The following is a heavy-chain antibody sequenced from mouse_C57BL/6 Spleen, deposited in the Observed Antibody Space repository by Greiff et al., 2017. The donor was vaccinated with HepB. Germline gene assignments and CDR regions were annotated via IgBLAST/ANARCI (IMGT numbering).Heavy chain of an antibody. V-gene: IGHV1-53*01. Sequence: VQLQQPGTELVKPGASVKLSCKASGYTFTSYWMHWVKQRPGQGLEWIGDINPSNGDTSYNEKFKSKAKLTVDTSSSTAYMQLSSLTTEDSAVYYCAKVSHWFAYWGQGTPLTVSA. D-gene: IGHD2-14*01. CDR3: AKVSHWFAY. J-gene: IGHJ3*01. CDR1: GYTFTSYW. CDR2: INPSNGDT.